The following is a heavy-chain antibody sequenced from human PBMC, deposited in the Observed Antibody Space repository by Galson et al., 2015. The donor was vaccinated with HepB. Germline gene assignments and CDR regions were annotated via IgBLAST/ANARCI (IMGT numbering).Heavy chain of an antibody. CDR3: AKDEFGRYSSSFSPNYFDY. D-gene: IGHD6-13*01. J-gene: IGHJ4*02. CDR2: ISGSGGST. CDR1: GFTFSSYA. Sequence: SLRLSCAASGFTFSSYAMSWVRQAPGKGLEWVSAISGSGGSTYYADSVKGRFTISRDNSKNTLYLQMNSLRAEDTAVYYCAKDEFGRYSSSFSPNYFDYWGQGTLVTVSS. V-gene: IGHV3-23*01.